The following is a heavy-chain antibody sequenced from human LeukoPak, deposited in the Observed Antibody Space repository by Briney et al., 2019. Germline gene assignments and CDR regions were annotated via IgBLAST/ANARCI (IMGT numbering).Heavy chain of an antibody. CDR1: GFTFSTYW. Sequence: GGSLRLSCAASGFTFSTYWMTWVRQAPGKGLEWVANIKQDGSNKYYADSVKGRFTISRDNSKNTLYLQMNSLRAEDTAVYYCARNYDFWSGPYSSGYWGQGTLVTVSS. J-gene: IGHJ4*02. V-gene: IGHV3-7*01. CDR3: ARNYDFWSGPYSSGY. CDR2: IKQDGSNK. D-gene: IGHD3-3*01.